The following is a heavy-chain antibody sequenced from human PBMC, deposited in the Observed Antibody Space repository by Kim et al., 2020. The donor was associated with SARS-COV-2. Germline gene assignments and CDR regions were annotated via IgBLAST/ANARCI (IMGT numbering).Heavy chain of an antibody. CDR1: GFTFDDYG. CDR2: INWNGGST. V-gene: IGHV3-20*01. Sequence: GGSLRLSCAASGFTFDDYGMSWVRQAPGKGLEWVSGINWNGGSTGYADSVKGRFTISRDNAKNSLYLQMNSLRAEDTALYHCARVTSNPYILTGYYIGWFDPWGQGTLVTVSS. J-gene: IGHJ5*02. CDR3: ARVTSNPYILTGYYIGWFDP. D-gene: IGHD3-9*01.